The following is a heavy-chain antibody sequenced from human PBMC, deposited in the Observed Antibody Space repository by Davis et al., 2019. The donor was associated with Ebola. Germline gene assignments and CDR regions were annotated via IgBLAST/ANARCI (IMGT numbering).Heavy chain of an antibody. CDR3: AVYSSSSSFDL. CDR1: GGSIISSSSY. CDR2: IYYSGIT. J-gene: IGHJ2*01. Sequence: MPSETLSLTCTVSGGSIISSSSYWGWIRQPPRKGLEWIGSIYYSGITYYNPSLKSRVTISVDTSKNQFSLKLSSVTTADTAVYYCAVYSSSSSFDLWGRGTLVTVSS. D-gene: IGHD6-6*01. V-gene: IGHV4-39*01.